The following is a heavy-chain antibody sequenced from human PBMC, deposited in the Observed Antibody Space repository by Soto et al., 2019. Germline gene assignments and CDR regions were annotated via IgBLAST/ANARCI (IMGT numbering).Heavy chain of an antibody. V-gene: IGHV4-61*01. CDR2: IYYSGST. CDR3: ARDRHLYGMDV. J-gene: IGHJ6*02. CDR1: GGSVSSGSYY. Sequence: QVQLQESGPGLVKPSETLSLTCTVSGGSVSSGSYYWSWIRQPPGKGLEWIGYIYYSGSTNYNPSLKSRVTISVDTSKNQFPLKLSSVTAADTAVYYCARDRHLYGMDVWGQGTTVTVSS.